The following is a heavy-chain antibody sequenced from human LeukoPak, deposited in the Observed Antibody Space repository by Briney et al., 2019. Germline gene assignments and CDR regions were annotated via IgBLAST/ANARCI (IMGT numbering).Heavy chain of an antibody. Sequence: GGSLRLSCAASGFTFSNFGMHWVRQTPGKGLEWVAFIRFDGTSEFYADSVKARFTISRDNSQNTVSLQLNNLRIEDTALYYCAKDDMITFGGVIEALFDYWGQGTLVTVSS. J-gene: IGHJ4*02. CDR1: GFTFSNFG. D-gene: IGHD3-16*02. CDR3: AKDDMITFGGVIEALFDY. V-gene: IGHV3-30*02. CDR2: IRFDGTSE.